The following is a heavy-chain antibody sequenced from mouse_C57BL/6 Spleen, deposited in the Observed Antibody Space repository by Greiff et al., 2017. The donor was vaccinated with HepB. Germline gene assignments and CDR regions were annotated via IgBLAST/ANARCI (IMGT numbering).Heavy chain of an antibody. J-gene: IGHJ2*01. CDR3: ALNWDGFDY. D-gene: IGHD4-1*01. CDR1: GYAFSSSW. CDR2: IYPGDGDT. V-gene: IGHV1-82*01. Sequence: VQLQQSGPELVKPGASVKISCKASGYAFSSSWMNWVKQRPGKGLEWIGRIYPGDGDTNYNGKFKGKATLTADKSSSTAYMQLSSLTSEDSAVYFCALNWDGFDYWGQGTTLTVSS.